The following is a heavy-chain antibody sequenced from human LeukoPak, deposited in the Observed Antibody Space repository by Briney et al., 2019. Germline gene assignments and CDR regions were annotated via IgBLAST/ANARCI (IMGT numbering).Heavy chain of an antibody. D-gene: IGHD5-12*01. V-gene: IGHV1-2*02. CDR1: GYTFTDYY. CDR3: ARARDGYNLYLY. Sequence: ASVKVSCKASGYTFTDYYIYWVRQAPGQGLEWMGWINPDNGDTNYAQEFQGRVTMTRDTSISTAYMELSMLRSDDTAVYYCARARDGYNLYLYWGQGTLVTVSS. CDR2: INPDNGDT. J-gene: IGHJ4*02.